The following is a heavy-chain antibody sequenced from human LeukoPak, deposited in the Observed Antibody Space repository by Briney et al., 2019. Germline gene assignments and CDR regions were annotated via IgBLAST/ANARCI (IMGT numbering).Heavy chain of an antibody. V-gene: IGHV4-4*07. CDR2: FYSGGSA. CDR3: ARVYSGYDLPGSLANYYFDY. D-gene: IGHD5-12*01. Sequence: SETLSLTCTVSGGSISSYYWSWIRQPAGKGLEWIGSFYSGGSADYNPSLKSRVTMSVDTSKNQFSLKLSSVTAADTAVYYCARVYSGYDLPGSLANYYFDYWGQGTQVTVSS. J-gene: IGHJ4*02. CDR1: GGSISSYY.